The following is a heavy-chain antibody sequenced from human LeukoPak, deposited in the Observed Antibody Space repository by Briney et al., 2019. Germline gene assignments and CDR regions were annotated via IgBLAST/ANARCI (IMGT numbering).Heavy chain of an antibody. CDR1: GYAFTNYY. V-gene: IGHV1-46*01. J-gene: IGHJ4*02. Sequence: GAPLKVSCKASGYAFTNYYVHWVRQAPGQGPEWMGIINPRGGTTVYAQKFRGRVTLTRDTSTNTVYMELSSLTPEDTAVFYCARELGGIDIRPKSGTFDYWGQGTLVIVSS. CDR3: ARELGGIDIRPKSGTFDY. D-gene: IGHD1-1*01. CDR2: INPRGGTT.